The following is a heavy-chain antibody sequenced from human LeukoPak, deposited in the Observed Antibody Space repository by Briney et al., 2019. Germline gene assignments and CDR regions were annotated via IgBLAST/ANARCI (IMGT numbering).Heavy chain of an antibody. J-gene: IGHJ3*02. Sequence: SQTLSLTCTVSGGSISSGSYYWSWIRQPAGKGLEWIGRIYTSGSTNYNPSLKRRVTISVDTSKNQFSLKLSSVTAADTAVYYCATSSGSYRAGAFDIWGQGTMVTVSS. D-gene: IGHD1-26*01. V-gene: IGHV4-61*02. CDR2: IYTSGST. CDR1: GGSISSGSYY. CDR3: ATSSGSYRAGAFDI.